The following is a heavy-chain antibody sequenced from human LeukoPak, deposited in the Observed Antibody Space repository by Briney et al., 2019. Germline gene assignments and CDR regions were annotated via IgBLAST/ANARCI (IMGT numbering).Heavy chain of an antibody. D-gene: IGHD3-22*01. CDR1: GFTFSSYG. CDR3: AEQGGSSGYYQTQSYDAFDI. J-gene: IGHJ3*02. Sequence: GGSLRLSCAASGFTFSSYGMSWVRQAPGKGLEWVSAISGSGGSTYYADSVKGRFTISRDNSKNTLYLQMNSLRAEDTAVYYCAEQGGSSGYYQTQSYDAFDIWGQGTMVTVSS. V-gene: IGHV3-23*01. CDR2: ISGSGGST.